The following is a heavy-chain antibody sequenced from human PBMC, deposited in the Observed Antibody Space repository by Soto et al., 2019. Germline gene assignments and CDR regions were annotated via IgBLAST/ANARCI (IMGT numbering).Heavy chain of an antibody. J-gene: IGHJ5*02. Sequence: SETLSLTCAVYGGSFSGYYWSWIRQPPGKGLEWIGEINHSGSTNYNPSLKSRVTISVDTSKNQFSLKLSSVTAADTAVYYCARGSTTGPDGRVPNWFDPWGQGTLVTVSS. CDR3: ARGSTTGPDGRVPNWFDP. CDR2: INHSGST. V-gene: IGHV4-34*01. D-gene: IGHD1-1*01. CDR1: GGSFSGYY.